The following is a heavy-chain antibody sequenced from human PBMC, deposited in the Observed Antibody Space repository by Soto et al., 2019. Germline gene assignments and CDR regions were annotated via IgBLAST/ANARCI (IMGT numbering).Heavy chain of an antibody. Sequence: ASVKVSCKASGYTFTGYYMHWVRQAPGQGLEWMGWINPNSGGTNYAQKFQGRVTMTRDTSISTAYMELSRLRSDDTAVYYCARDGPVGQNYFDYWGQGTLVTVSS. J-gene: IGHJ4*02. V-gene: IGHV1-2*02. CDR3: ARDGPVGQNYFDY. CDR1: GYTFTGYY. CDR2: INPNSGGT.